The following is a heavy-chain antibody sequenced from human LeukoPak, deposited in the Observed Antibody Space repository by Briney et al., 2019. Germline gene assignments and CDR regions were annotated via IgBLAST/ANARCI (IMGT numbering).Heavy chain of an antibody. D-gene: IGHD2-2*01. Sequence: SETLSLTCTVSGGSISSSSYYWGWIRQPPGKGLEWIGSIYYSGSTYYNPSLKGRVTISVDTSKNQFSLKLSSVTAADTAVHYCTRSVVVPAAPRLWGQGTLVTVSS. CDR3: TRSVVVPAAPRL. J-gene: IGHJ4*02. V-gene: IGHV4-39*01. CDR1: GGSISSSSYY. CDR2: IYYSGST.